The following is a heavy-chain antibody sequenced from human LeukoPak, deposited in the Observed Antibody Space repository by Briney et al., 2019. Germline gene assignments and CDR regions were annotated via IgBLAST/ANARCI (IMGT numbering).Heavy chain of an antibody. V-gene: IGHV4-59*01. CDR2: TYNSGST. D-gene: IGHD3-3*01. J-gene: IGHJ3*02. Sequence: PSETLSLTCTVSGGSISSYHWSWIRPPPGKGLEWIGDTYNSGSTNHNPSLQSRVTISVDTSKNQFSPKLSSVTAADTAVYYCAGGIFGVVINAFHIWGQGTMVTVSS. CDR3: AGGIFGVVINAFHI. CDR1: GGSISSYH.